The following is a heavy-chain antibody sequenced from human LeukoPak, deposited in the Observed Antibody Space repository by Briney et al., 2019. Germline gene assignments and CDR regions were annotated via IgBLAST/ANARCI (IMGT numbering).Heavy chain of an antibody. D-gene: IGHD1-1*01. CDR1: GGSVSSYA. CDR2: IIPIFGTA. V-gene: IGHV1-69*13. Sequence: SVKVSCKASGGSVSSYAISWVRQAPGQGLEWMGGIIPIFGTANYAQKFQGRVTITADESTSTAYMELSSLRSEDTAVYYCARDGNFAPAADYYFDYWGQGTLVTVSS. J-gene: IGHJ4*02. CDR3: ARDGNFAPAADYYFDY.